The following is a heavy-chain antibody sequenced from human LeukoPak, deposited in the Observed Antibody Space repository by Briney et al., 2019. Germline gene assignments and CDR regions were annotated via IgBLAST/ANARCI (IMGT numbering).Heavy chain of an antibody. Sequence: QSGGSLRLSCAASGFIFSSYAMSWVRQAPGKGLEWVSAISGSGGSTYYADSVKGRFTISRDNSKNTLYLQMNSLRAEDTAVYYCTRVWAQLTTLDYWGQGTLVTVSS. V-gene: IGHV3-23*01. J-gene: IGHJ4*02. D-gene: IGHD4-11*01. CDR1: GFIFSSYA. CDR2: ISGSGGST. CDR3: TRVWAQLTTLDY.